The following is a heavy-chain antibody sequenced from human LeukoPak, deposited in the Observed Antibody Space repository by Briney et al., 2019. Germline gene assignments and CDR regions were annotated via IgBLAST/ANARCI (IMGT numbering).Heavy chain of an antibody. D-gene: IGHD1-26*01. V-gene: IGHV1-2*02. J-gene: IGHJ4*02. CDR1: GFTFTSHS. Sequence: GASVKVSCKASGFTFTSHSMHWVRQAPGQGLEWMGWINPNSGGTNYAQKFQGRVTMTRDTSISTAYMELSRLRSDDTAVYYCAREGGGSYDYWGQGTLVTVSS. CDR3: AREGGGSYDY. CDR2: INPNSGGT.